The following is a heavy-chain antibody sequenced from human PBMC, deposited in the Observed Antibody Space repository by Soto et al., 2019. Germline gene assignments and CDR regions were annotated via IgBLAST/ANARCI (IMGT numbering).Heavy chain of an antibody. D-gene: IGHD3-3*01. J-gene: IGHJ6*02. CDR1: GYTYTGYY. CDR3: ARGQVAIFGVVTPEADYYYGMDV. V-gene: IGHV1-2*04. CDR2: INPNSGGT. Sequence: ASVKVSCQTSGYTYTGYYMHWVRQAHRQGLEWMGWINPNSGGTDYAQKFQGWVTMTRDTSISTAYMELSRLRSDDTAVYYCARGQVAIFGVVTPEADYYYGMDVWGQGTTVTVSS.